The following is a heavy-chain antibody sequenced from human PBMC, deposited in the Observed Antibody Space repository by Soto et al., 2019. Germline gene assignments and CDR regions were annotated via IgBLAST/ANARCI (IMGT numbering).Heavy chain of an antibody. CDR1: GGTFSSYA. D-gene: IGHD2-2*01. CDR2: IIPIFGTA. J-gene: IGHJ6*02. V-gene: IGHV1-69*13. CDR3: ARAEIPAAMLDYYYYGMDV. Sequence: GASVKVSCKASGGTFSSYAISWVRQAPGQGLEWMGGIIPIFGTANYAQKFQGRVTITADESTSTAYMELSSLRSEDTAVYYCARAEIPAAMLDYYYYGMDVWGQGTTVTVSS.